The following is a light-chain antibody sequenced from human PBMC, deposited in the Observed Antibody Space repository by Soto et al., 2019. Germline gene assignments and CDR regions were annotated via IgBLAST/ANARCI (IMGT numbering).Light chain of an antibody. CDR1: SGSISTSYY. Sequence: QAVVTQEPSFSVSPGGTVTLTCGLSSGSISTSYYPSWYQQTPGRAPRTLIYTTNTRSSGFPARFSGSILWNKAALTITGVQADDESDYYCALYMGGGTWVFGGGTKVTVL. V-gene: IGLV8-61*01. CDR2: TTN. CDR3: ALYMGGGTWV. J-gene: IGLJ3*02.